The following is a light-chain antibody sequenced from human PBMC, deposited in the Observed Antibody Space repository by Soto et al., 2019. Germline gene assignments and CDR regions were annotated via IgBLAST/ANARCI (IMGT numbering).Light chain of an antibody. V-gene: IGKV3-11*01. CDR2: DAS. CDR1: QSVSSY. CDR3: QQRSNWLYT. Sequence: EIVLTQSPATLSLSPGERATLSCRASQSVSSYLAWYQQKPGQAPRLLIYDASNRATGIPARFSGSGSGTDFTLTISSLAPEDFAVYYCQQRSNWLYTFGHGTKLEIK. J-gene: IGKJ2*01.